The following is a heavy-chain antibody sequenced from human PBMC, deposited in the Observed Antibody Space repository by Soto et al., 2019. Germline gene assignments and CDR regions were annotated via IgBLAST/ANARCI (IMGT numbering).Heavy chain of an antibody. CDR2: IYYSGST. CDR3: AREIAPRVSHYSDSSEFYY. J-gene: IGHJ4*02. V-gene: IGHV4-61*01. Sequence: QVQLQESGPGLVKPSETLSLTCTVSGGSVSSGSYYWSWIRQPPGKGLEWIGYIYYSGSTNYNPSLQSRVTISVDTSKNQFSLKLSSVTAADTAVYYCAREIAPRVSHYSDSSEFYYWGQGTLVTVSS. D-gene: IGHD3-22*01. CDR1: GGSVSSGSYY.